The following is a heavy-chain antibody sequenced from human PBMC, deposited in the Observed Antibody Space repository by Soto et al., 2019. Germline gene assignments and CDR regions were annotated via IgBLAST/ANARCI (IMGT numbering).Heavy chain of an antibody. CDR3: AHRIYGDCGPDY. CDR1: GFTVSSNY. J-gene: IGHJ4*02. Sequence: SLRLSCAASGFTVSSNYMSWVRQAPGKGLEWVSVIYSGGSTYYADSVKGRFTISRDNSKNTLYLQMNSLRAEDTAVYYCAHRIYGDCGPDYWGQGTLVTVSS. CDR2: IYSGGST. D-gene: IGHD4-17*01. V-gene: IGHV3-66*01.